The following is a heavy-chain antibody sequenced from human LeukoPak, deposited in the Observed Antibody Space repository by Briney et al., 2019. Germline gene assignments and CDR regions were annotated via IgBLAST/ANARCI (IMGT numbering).Heavy chain of an antibody. Sequence: GGSLRLSCAASGFTFSSYAMSWVRQAPGKGVEWVSSISVSGGGTYYADSVKGRFTISREKSKKTLYLQVNSLSAEDTAVYYCARRGIVLGAAPVLKYSFDYWGQGTLVTVSS. CDR1: GFTFSSYA. CDR3: ARRGIVLGAAPVLKYSFDY. CDR2: ISVSGGGT. J-gene: IGHJ4*02. V-gene: IGHV3-23*01. D-gene: IGHD1-26*01.